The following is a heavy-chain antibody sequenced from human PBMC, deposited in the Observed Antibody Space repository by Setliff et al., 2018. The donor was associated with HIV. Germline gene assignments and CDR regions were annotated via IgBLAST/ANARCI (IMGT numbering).Heavy chain of an antibody. CDR2: IKQVGSDK. J-gene: IGHJ4*02. Sequence: GGSLRLSCAASGFIFSDYYMSWVRQAPGKGLEWVANIKQVGSDKDYVDSVKGRFMISRDNAKNSLYLQMSSLRAEDTAVYYCARGYDILTGTYWGQGTLVTVSS. V-gene: IGHV3-7*01. D-gene: IGHD3-9*01. CDR3: ARGYDILTGTY. CDR1: GFIFSDYY.